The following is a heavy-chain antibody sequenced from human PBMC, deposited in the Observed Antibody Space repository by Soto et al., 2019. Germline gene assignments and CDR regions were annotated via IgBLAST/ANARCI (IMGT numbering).Heavy chain of an antibody. J-gene: IGHJ6*02. V-gene: IGHV3-30-3*01. CDR2: ISYAGSNK. CDR3: ARDGGVKRYFDWASYGMDV. CDR1: GITFSGYA. Sequence: QVQLVESGGGVVQPGRSLRLSCAASGITFSGYAMHWVRQAPGKGLAWVALISYAGSNKYYADSVKSRFTISRDTSKNTLYLQMNSLRAEDTAVYYCARDGGVKRYFDWASYGMDVWGQGTTVTVSS. D-gene: IGHD3-9*01.